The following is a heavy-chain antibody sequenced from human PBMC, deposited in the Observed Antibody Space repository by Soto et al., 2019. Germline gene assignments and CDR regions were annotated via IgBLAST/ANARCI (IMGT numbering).Heavy chain of an antibody. CDR1: GGSISSGDYY. D-gene: IGHD2-15*01. CDR2: IYYSGST. CDR3: ARDGSGGSFDY. Sequence: PSETLSLTCTVSGGSISSGDYYWSWIRQPPGKGLEWIGYIYYSGSTYYNPSLKSRVTISVGTSKNQFSLKLSSVTAADTAVYYCARDGSGGSFDYWGQGTLVTVSS. J-gene: IGHJ4*02. V-gene: IGHV4-30-4*01.